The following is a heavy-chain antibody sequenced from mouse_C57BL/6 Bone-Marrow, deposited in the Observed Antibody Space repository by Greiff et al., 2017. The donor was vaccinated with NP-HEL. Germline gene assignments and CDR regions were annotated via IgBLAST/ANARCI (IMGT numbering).Heavy chain of an antibody. V-gene: IGHV1-81*01. Sequence: VQLQQSGAELARPGASVKLSCKASGYTFTSYGISWVKQRTGQGLEWIGEIYPRSGNTYYNEKFKGKATLTADKSSSTAYMELRSLTSEDSAVYFCEKKNGDNYYARDDWGQETQFTVSS. CDR1: GYTFTSYG. CDR2: IYPRSGNT. CDR3: EKKNGDNYYARDD. D-gene: IGHD3-3*01. J-gene: IGHJ4*01.